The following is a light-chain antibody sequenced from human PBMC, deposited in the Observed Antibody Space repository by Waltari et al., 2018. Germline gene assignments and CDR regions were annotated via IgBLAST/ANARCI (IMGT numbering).Light chain of an antibody. V-gene: IGKV3-20*01. CDR3: QHYDTSPPTYT. Sequence: EIVLTQSPGTLSLSPGERATLSCRASQSVSSSYLAWYQQKPGQAPRLLIYGASSRATGIPDRFRGSGSGTDFTLTISRLEPEDFAVYYCQHYDTSPPTYTFGQGTKLEIK. CDR2: GAS. J-gene: IGKJ2*01. CDR1: QSVSSSY.